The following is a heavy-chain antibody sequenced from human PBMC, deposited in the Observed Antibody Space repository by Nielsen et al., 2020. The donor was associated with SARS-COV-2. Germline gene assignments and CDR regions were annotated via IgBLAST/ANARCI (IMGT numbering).Heavy chain of an antibody. CDR2: INWNGGST. D-gene: IGHD3-10*01. J-gene: IGHJ6*02. CDR1: GFTFDDYG. Sequence: GESLKISCATSGFTFDDYGMSWVRQAPGKGLEWVSGINWNGGSTGYADSVKGRFTISRDNAKNSLYLQMNSLRADDTARYYCARGSGMGVWGQGTAVIVSS. CDR3: ARGSGMGV. V-gene: IGHV3-20*04.